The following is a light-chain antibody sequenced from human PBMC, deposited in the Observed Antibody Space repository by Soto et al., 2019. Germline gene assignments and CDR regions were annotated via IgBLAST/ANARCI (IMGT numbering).Light chain of an antibody. CDR3: QQLFDSPIT. V-gene: IGKV1-9*01. CDR2: AAS. J-gene: IGKJ5*01. Sequence: DIQLTKSPSFLSPSIGESVTITCRASQVISTSLAWYQVKPGKAPKLLIYAASTLESGVPSRFSATVSGTEFSLTITSLQPEDFATYYCQQLFDSPITFGQGTRLDIK. CDR1: QVISTS.